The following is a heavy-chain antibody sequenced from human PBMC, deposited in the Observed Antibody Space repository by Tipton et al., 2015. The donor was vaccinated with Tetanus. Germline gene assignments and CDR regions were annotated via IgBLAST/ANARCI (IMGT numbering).Heavy chain of an antibody. CDR2: IFYTGST. V-gene: IGHV4-59*01. D-gene: IGHD3-3*01. Sequence: TLSLTCNVSGASIRSYYWSWIRQPPGKGLEWIGYIFYTGSTNYAPSLKSRVTMPVDTSKNQFSLKVRSVSAADTAVYYCARLKSVRFFEQWGPGAVVTVSS. J-gene: IGHJ4*02. CDR3: ARLKSVRFFEQ. CDR1: GASIRSYY.